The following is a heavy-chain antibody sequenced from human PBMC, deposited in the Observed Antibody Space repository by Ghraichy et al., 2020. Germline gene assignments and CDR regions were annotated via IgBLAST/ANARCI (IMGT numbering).Heavy chain of an antibody. Sequence: SETLSLTCTVSGGSISSYYWSWIRQPPGKGLEWIGYIYYSGSTNYNPSLKSRVTISVDTSKNQFSLKLSSVTAADTAVYYCARGDQDCTNGVCSPGHFDYWGQGTLVTVSS. J-gene: IGHJ4*02. CDR1: GGSISSYY. CDR3: ARGDQDCTNGVCSPGHFDY. V-gene: IGHV4-59*01. D-gene: IGHD2-8*01. CDR2: IYYSGST.